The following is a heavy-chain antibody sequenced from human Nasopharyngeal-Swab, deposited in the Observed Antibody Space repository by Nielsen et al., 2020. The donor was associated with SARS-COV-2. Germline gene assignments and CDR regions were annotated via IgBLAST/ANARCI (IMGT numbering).Heavy chain of an antibody. CDR3: ASSSTTKADINYGDYFGSPQYYYGMDV. CDR2: TDPSDSYT. CDR1: GYSFTSYW. Sequence: KVSCKGSGYSFTSYWISWVRQMPGKGLEWMGRTDPSDSYTNYSPSFQGHVTISADKSISTAYLQWSSLKASDTAMYYCASSSTTKADINYGDYFGSPQYYYGMDVWGQGTTVTVSS. V-gene: IGHV5-10-1*01. J-gene: IGHJ6*02. D-gene: IGHD4-17*01.